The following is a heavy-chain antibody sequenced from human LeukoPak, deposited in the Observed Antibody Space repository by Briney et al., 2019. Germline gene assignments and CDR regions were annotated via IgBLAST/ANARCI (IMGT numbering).Heavy chain of an antibody. CDR1: GFTFSDSY. J-gene: IGHJ4*02. CDR2: ISSSGSTI. D-gene: IGHD3-10*01. CDR3: ARTYYYGSGSYSQDYLDY. Sequence: GGSLRLSCAASGFTFSDSYMSWIRQAPGKGLEWVSYISSSGSTIYYADSVKGRFTISRDSAKNSLFLRMNSLRAEDSAVYFCARTYYYGSGSYSQDYLDYWGQGTLVTVSS. V-gene: IGHV3-11*01.